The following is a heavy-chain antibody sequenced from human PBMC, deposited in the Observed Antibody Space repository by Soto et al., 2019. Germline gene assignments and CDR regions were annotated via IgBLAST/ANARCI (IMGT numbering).Heavy chain of an antibody. CDR2: MNTNSDDT. CDR3: AREWSAAGHFYGMDV. V-gene: IGHV1-8*01. D-gene: IGHD6-13*01. Sequence: ASVKVSCKTSGYTFTSYDINWVRQAPGQGLEWVGWMNTNSDDTRSAQRFRGRLTLTRDKSMRAVYMKLSNLRPDDTAVYYCAREWSAAGHFYGMDVWGQGTTVTVSS. J-gene: IGHJ6*02. CDR1: GYTFTSYD.